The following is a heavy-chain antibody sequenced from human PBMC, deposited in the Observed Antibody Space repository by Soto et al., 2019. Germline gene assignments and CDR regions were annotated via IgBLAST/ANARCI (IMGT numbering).Heavy chain of an antibody. CDR1: GFTFSSYA. CDR3: ARGPTGDGYCSGGSCYSDY. D-gene: IGHD2-15*01. V-gene: IGHV3-23*04. CDR2: ISGSGGST. J-gene: IGHJ4*02. Sequence: EVQLVESGGGLVQPGGSLRLSCAASGFTFSSYAMSWVRQAPGKGLEWVSAISGSGGSTYYADSVKGRFTISRDNSKNTLYLQMNSLRAEDTAVYYCARGPTGDGYCSGGSCYSDYWGQGTLVTVSS.